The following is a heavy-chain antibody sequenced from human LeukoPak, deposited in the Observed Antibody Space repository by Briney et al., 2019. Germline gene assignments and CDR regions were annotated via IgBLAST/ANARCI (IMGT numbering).Heavy chain of an antibody. CDR1: GGSFSGYY. V-gene: IGHV4-34*01. J-gene: IGHJ4*02. D-gene: IGHD3-22*01. CDR3: ARGGGMILVDHYFDY. Sequence: SETLSLTCAVYGGSFSGYYWSWIRQPPGKGLEWIGEINHSGSTNYNPSLKSRVTISVDTSKNQFSLKLSSVTAADTAVYYCARGGGMILVDHYFDYWGQGTLVTVSS. CDR2: INHSGST.